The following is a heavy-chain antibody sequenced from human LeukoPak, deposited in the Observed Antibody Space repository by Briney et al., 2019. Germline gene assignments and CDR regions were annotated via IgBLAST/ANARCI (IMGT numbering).Heavy chain of an antibody. CDR1: GGSISSSSYY. D-gene: IGHD6-19*01. CDR3: ARHTGWYDALDI. Sequence: SETLSRTCVVSGGSISSSSYYWGWIRQPPGKGLEWIGNIYYSGSPHYNPSLKSRVSISVDTSKSQFSLKLSSVTAADTAVYYCARHTGWYDALDIWGQGTMVTVSS. V-gene: IGHV4-39*01. J-gene: IGHJ3*02. CDR2: IYYSGSP.